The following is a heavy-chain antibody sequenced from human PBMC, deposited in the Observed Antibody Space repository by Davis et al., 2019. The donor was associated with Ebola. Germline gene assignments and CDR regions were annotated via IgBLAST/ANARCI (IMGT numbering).Heavy chain of an antibody. CDR1: GFTFSSYA. J-gene: IGHJ4*02. CDR3: AKGSSGWYISGIDY. D-gene: IGHD6-19*01. CDR2: IYSGGST. Sequence: GESLKISCTASGFTFSSYAMSWVRQAPGKGLEWVSVIYSGGSTYYADSVKGRFTISRDNSKNTLYVQMKSLRAEDTAVYYCAKGSSGWYISGIDYWGQGALVTVSS. V-gene: IGHV3-23*03.